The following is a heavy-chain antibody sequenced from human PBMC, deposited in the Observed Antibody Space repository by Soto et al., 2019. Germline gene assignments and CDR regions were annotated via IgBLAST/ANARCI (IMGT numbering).Heavy chain of an antibody. V-gene: IGHV4-59*11. CDR2: IYYSGST. Sequence: SETLSLTCRVSGVSLTSHYWTWIRQSPGKGLEWIGYIYYSGSTNYSPSLKSRLTMSIDMPSNQFSLNLSSVTAADTAIYYCARLRDRSGTASIYNGMDVWGPGTMVTVSS. CDR1: GVSLTSHY. D-gene: IGHD3-22*01. J-gene: IGHJ6*02. CDR3: ARLRDRSGTASIYNGMDV.